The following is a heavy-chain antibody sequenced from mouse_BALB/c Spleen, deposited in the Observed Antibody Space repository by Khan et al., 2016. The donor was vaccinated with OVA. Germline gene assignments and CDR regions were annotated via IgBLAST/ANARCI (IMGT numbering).Heavy chain of an antibody. Sequence: EVELVESGGDLVKPGGSLKLSCAASGFTFSTFGMSWVRQTPDKRLEWVATISTGGSYTYYPDIVKGRFIISRDNAKNTLYLQMSSLKSEDTAMYSCTRLAYYYDSEGFAYWGQGTLVTVSA. J-gene: IGHJ3*01. D-gene: IGHD1-1*01. CDR3: TRLAYYYDSEGFAY. V-gene: IGHV5-6*01. CDR2: ISTGGSYT. CDR1: GFTFSTFG.